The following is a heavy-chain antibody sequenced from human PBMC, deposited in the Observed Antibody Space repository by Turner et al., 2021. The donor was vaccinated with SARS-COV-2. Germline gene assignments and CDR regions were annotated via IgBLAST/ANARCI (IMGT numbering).Heavy chain of an antibody. Sequence: QLQLQESGPGLAKPSETLSLTCTVSGGSISSSTYYWGWIRQPPGKGLEWIGNIYYSGSTYYNPSRKSRVTISVDTSKNQFSLKLSSVTAADTAVYYCARLMDTAMDYYGMDVWGQGTTVTVSS. CDR3: ARLMDTAMDYYGMDV. CDR1: GGSISSSTYY. D-gene: IGHD5-18*01. J-gene: IGHJ6*02. CDR2: IYYSGST. V-gene: IGHV4-39*01.